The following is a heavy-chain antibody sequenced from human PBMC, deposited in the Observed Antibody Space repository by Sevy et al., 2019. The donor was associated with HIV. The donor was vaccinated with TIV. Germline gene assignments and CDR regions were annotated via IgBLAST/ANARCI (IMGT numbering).Heavy chain of an antibody. CDR1: GYSFSDYW. D-gene: IGHD1-1*01. Sequence: GESLKISCKGSGYSFSDYWIVWVRQMPGKGLEWMGIIYPGDSDSRYSPSFQGQVTISADKSISTAYLQWSSLRASDTAMYYCAGGASGTLPSYYYYGMDVWGQGTTVTVSS. V-gene: IGHV5-51*01. CDR3: AGGASGTLPSYYYYGMDV. J-gene: IGHJ6*02. CDR2: IYPGDSDS.